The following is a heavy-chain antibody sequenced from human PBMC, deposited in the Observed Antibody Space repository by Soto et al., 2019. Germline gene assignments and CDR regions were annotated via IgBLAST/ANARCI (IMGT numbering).Heavy chain of an antibody. D-gene: IGHD5-12*01. V-gene: IGHV1-69*05. Sequence: QVQLVQSGAEVKKPGSSVTVSCKASGGTFGNSAISWVRQAPGQELEWMGGIIPIFPTRDYAQKFQGRVTITTDESTSTAYMEMTGRSSEDTAVYYCAREKDRQRLGVNYYYGIDVWGQGTTVTVSS. CDR3: AREKDRQRLGVNYYYGIDV. CDR2: IIPIFPTR. CDR1: GGTFGNSA. J-gene: IGHJ6*02.